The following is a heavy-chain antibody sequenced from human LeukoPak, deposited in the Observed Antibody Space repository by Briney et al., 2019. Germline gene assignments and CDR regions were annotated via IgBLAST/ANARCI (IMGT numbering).Heavy chain of an antibody. CDR2: IDHSGST. CDR1: GGSISSGAYY. J-gene: IGHJ3*02. CDR3: ARARDYYDSSGRRDAFDI. V-gene: IGHV4-31*03. D-gene: IGHD3-22*01. Sequence: PSETLSLTCTVSGGSISSGAYYWSWIRQHPGKGLEWIGYIDHSGSTYYNPPLKSRLTISVEMSKNQLSLKLSSVTAADTAVYYCARARDYYDSSGRRDAFDIWGQGTMVTVSS.